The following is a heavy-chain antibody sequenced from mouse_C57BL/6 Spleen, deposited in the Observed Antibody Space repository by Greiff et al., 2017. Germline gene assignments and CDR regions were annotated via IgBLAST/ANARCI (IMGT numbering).Heavy chain of an antibody. Sequence: QVQLQQPGAELVKPGASVKMSCKASGYTFTSYWITWVKQRPGQGLEWIGEIYPGSGSTNYNEKFKSKATLTVDTSSSTAYMQLSSLTSEDSAVYYCACGVRNYYAMDYWGQGTSVTVSS. J-gene: IGHJ4*01. V-gene: IGHV1-55*01. CDR3: ACGVRNYYAMDY. CDR2: IYPGSGST. CDR1: GYTFTSYW. D-gene: IGHD2-14*01.